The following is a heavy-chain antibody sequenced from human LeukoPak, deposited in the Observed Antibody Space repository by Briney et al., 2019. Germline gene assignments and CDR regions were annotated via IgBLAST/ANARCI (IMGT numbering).Heavy chain of an antibody. CDR3: ARDSSAIFY. CDR2: IKQDGSEK. D-gene: IGHD3-22*01. J-gene: IGHJ4*02. Sequence: GGSLRLPCAASGFTFSSHWMSWVRQASGKGLEWVANIKQDGSEKNYVDSVKGRFTISRDNAKNSLYLQMNSLRLEDTAVYYCARDSSAIFYWGQGTLVTVSS. CDR1: GFTFSSHW. V-gene: IGHV3-7*03.